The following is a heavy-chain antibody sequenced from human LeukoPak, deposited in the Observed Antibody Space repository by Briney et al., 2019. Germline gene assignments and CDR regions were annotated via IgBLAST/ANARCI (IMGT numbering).Heavy chain of an antibody. J-gene: IGHJ4*02. CDR1: GFTFSSHA. D-gene: IGHD5/OR15-5a*01. CDR2: ISGSGGST. Sequence: PGRSLRLSCAASGFTFSSHAMSWVRQAPGKGLEWVSGISGSGGSTYYADSVKGRFTISRDNSKNTLYLQMNSLRAEDTAVYFCAKRVDLVFCYWGQGTLVTVSS. CDR3: AKRVDLVFCY. V-gene: IGHV3-23*01.